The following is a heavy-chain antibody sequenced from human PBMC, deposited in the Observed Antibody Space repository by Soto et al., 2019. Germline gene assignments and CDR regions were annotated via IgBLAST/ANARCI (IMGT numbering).Heavy chain of an antibody. Sequence: EVQLLESGGGLVQPGGSLRLSCAASGFTFSSYAMSWVRQAPGKGLEWVSAISGSGGSTYYADSVKGRFTISRDNSKNPLYLQMSSLRAEDTAVYYCAKTLLPDSDYGMDVWGQRTTVTVSS. CDR1: GFTFSSYA. CDR2: ISGSGGST. V-gene: IGHV3-23*01. J-gene: IGHJ6*02. D-gene: IGHD2-15*01. CDR3: AKTLLPDSDYGMDV.